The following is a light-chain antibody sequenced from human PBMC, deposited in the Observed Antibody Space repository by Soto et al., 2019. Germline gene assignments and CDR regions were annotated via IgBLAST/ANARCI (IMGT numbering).Light chain of an antibody. CDR3: SSYAGSNSHV. Sequence: QSVLTQPPSASGSPGQSVTISCTGTSSDVGGYNYVSWYQQHPGKAPKLMIYEVSKRPSGVPDRFSASKSGNTASLTVSGLQAEDEADYYCSSYAGSNSHVFGTGTKVTVL. V-gene: IGLV2-8*01. CDR2: EVS. J-gene: IGLJ1*01. CDR1: SSDVGGYNY.